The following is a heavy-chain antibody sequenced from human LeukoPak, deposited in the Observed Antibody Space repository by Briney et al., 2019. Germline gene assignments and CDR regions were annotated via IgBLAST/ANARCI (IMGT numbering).Heavy chain of an antibody. Sequence: PSETLSLTCGVYGGSFSGFYWNWIRQPPGKGLEWIGEINHSGTTNYNPSLKSRVTISVDTSKNQVSLNLHSVTAADTAVYYCARQAKAVVQYIDFDFWGQGTLVTVSS. CDR3: ARQAKAVVQYIDFDF. V-gene: IGHV4-34*01. CDR2: INHSGTT. D-gene: IGHD6-19*01. CDR1: GGSFSGFY. J-gene: IGHJ4*02.